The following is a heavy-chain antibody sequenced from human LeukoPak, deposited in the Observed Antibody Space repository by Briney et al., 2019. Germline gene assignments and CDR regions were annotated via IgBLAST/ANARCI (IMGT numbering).Heavy chain of an antibody. J-gene: IGHJ6*03. CDR1: GFTFSSYS. Sequence: GGSLRLSCAASGFTFSSYSMNWVRQAPGKGLEWVSSISSSSSYIYYADSVKGRFTISRDNAKNSLYLQMNSLRAEDTAVYYCARAPSKYDFWSGYHYYYMDVWGKGTTVTVSS. V-gene: IGHV3-21*01. D-gene: IGHD3-3*01. CDR3: ARAPSKYDFWSGYHYYYMDV. CDR2: ISSSSSYI.